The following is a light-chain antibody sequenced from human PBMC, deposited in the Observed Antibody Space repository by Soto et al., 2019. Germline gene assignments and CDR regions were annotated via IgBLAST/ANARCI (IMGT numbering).Light chain of an antibody. CDR1: QSVGRE. Sequence: KHSAGTLSLSPGERAALSCRAIQSVGREYLAWFQQKSGQTPRLVVYGASSRATGIPDRFSGSGSGTEFTLTISSLQSEDFAVYYCQQYNNLPPITFGQGARLEIK. V-gene: IGKV3D-15*01. CDR2: GAS. J-gene: IGKJ5*01. CDR3: QQYNNLPPIT.